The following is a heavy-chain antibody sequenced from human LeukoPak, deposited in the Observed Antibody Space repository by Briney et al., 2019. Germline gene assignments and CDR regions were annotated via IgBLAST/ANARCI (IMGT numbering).Heavy chain of an antibody. Sequence: GGSLRLSCAASGFTFSTYAVNWVRQAPGKGLEWVSYISSSGSTIYYADSVKGRFTISRDNAKNSLYLQMNSLRAEDTAVYYCARVPSRAGYYFDYWGQGTLVTVSS. V-gene: IGHV3-48*04. CDR3: ARVPSRAGYYFDY. CDR1: GFTFSTYA. J-gene: IGHJ4*02. D-gene: IGHD3-10*01. CDR2: ISSSGSTI.